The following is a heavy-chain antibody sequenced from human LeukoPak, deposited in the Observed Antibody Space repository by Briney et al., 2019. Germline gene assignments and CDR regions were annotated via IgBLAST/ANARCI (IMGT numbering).Heavy chain of an antibody. V-gene: IGHV1-18*01. CDR1: GYTFTSYG. D-gene: IGHD2-2*01. Sequence: ASVKVSCKASGYTFTSYGISWVRQAPGQGLEWMGWISAYNGNTNYAQKLQGRVTITTDTSTSTAYMELRSLRSDDTAVYYCARALLCGTSCLYNWFDPWGQGTLVTVSS. CDR2: ISAYNGNT. CDR3: ARALLCGTSCLYNWFDP. J-gene: IGHJ5*02.